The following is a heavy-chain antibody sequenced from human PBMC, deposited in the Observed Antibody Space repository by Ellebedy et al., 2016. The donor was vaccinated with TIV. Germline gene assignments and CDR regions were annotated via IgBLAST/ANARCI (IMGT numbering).Heavy chain of an antibody. CDR3: ARGWFGSGMGV. J-gene: IGHJ6*02. CDR2: TYYRSKWNN. Sequence: SQTLSLTCVISGDSVSTDIGWNWIRQSPSRGLEWLGRTYYRSKWNNDYAVSLKSRITINPGTSKNQFSLQLNSVTPEDTAVYYCARGWFGSGMGVWGQGTTVTVSS. D-gene: IGHD3-10*01. CDR1: GDSVSTDIG. V-gene: IGHV6-1*01.